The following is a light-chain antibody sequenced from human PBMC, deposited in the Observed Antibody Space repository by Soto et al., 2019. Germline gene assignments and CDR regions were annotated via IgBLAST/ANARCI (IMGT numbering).Light chain of an antibody. CDR3: QQRSDWPPLT. CDR2: DAS. V-gene: IGKV3-11*01. CDR1: QSVGSY. Sequence: EIVLTQSPATLSLSPGERATLSCRASQSVGSYLAWYQQKPGQAPRLLIYDASSRATGIPARFSGSGSGTDFTLTISSLEPEDFAVYFCQQRSDWPPLTFGQGTRLEIE. J-gene: IGKJ5*01.